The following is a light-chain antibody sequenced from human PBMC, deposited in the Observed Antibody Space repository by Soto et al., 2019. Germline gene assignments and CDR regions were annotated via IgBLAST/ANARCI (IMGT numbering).Light chain of an antibody. CDR3: QQSYRTPYT. J-gene: IGKJ2*01. Sequence: TQMPQSPSSLSASVGDRVTITCRASQDIDIYLSWYQQKPGKVPKLLIYDESTLQSGVPSRFSGSGSGTDFTLTINNLQPEDFATYYCQQSYRTPYTLCQGTKVDIK. CDR2: DES. CDR1: QDIDIY. V-gene: IGKV1-39*01.